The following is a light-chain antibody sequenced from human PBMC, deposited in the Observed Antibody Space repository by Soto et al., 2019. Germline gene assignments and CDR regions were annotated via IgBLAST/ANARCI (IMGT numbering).Light chain of an antibody. Sequence: VMTQSPATLSVSPGERATLSCRAGQSIDDKLAWYQQRPGQAPRLLIYATSTRVAGIPARFSGSGSGTEFTLTISALQSEDFGIYYCQQYKSWRTFGQGTKVDIK. CDR3: QQYKSWRT. V-gene: IGKV3-15*01. CDR2: ATS. J-gene: IGKJ1*01. CDR1: QSIDDK.